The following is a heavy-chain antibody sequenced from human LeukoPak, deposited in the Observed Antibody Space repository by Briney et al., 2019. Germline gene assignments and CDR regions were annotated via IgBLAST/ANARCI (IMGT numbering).Heavy chain of an antibody. CDR1: GFTFSSYA. J-gene: IGHJ4*02. Sequence: GRSLRLSCAASGFTFSSYAMHWVRQAPGKGLECVAVISYDGSNKYYADSVKGRFTISRDNSKNTLYLQMYSLRAEDTAVYYCARDRVPDYYDSSGYFRLDYWGQGTLVTVSS. V-gene: IGHV3-30-3*01. CDR2: ISYDGSNK. CDR3: ARDRVPDYYDSSGYFRLDY. D-gene: IGHD3-22*01.